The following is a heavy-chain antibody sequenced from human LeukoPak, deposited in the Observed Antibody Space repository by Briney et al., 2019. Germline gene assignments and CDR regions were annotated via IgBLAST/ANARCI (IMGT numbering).Heavy chain of an antibody. CDR3: ASLYCGGDCPT. CDR1: GGSISTYY. V-gene: IGHV4-59*08. D-gene: IGHD2-21*02. J-gene: IGHJ5*02. Sequence: SETLSLTCTVSGGSISTYYWSWIRQSPGKGLEWIGNIYYSGSTNYNPSLKSRVTISVDTSKNQFSLKLSSVTAADTAVYYCASLYCGGDCPTWGQGTLVTVSS. CDR2: IYYSGST.